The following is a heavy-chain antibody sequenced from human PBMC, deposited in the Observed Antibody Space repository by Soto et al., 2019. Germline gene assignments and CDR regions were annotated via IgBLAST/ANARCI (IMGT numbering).Heavy chain of an antibody. D-gene: IGHD3-10*01. V-gene: IGHV3-23*01. CDR1: GFILSNFA. CDR2: IRQSGDRS. CDR3: VTAVRTRLDN. J-gene: IGHJ4*02. Sequence: HPGGSLRLSCAASGFILSNFAMYWVRRAPGKGLEWVSSIRQSGDRSSYADSAKGRFTISRDNSKNTLYLQMNGLRLDDTAVYYCVTAVRTRLDNWGPGTLVTVSS.